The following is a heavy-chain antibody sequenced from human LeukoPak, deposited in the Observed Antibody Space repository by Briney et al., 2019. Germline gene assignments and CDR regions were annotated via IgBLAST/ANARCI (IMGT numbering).Heavy chain of an antibody. CDR3: ARDYGDDFTWLDP. CDR1: GGSISSSNYY. CDR2: IYTSEST. D-gene: IGHD4-17*01. Sequence: SQTLSLTCSVSGGSISSSNYYWRWIRQPAGKGLEWIGRIYTSESTNYHPSLQSRVTLSEDTSRNQFSLKLSSVTAADTAVYYCARDYGDDFTWLDPWGQGTQVTVSS. J-gene: IGHJ5*02. V-gene: IGHV4-61*02.